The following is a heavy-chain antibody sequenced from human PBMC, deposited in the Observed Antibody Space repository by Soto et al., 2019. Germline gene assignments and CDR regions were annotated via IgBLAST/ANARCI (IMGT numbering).Heavy chain of an antibody. Sequence: PSETLSLTCSVSGDSINDKNWWTWLRQPPGKRLEWIGDIYHTGRSSYNPSLTSRVAMSVDKSKNQFSLKLISVTAADTAVYYCARHNGPLYVGYYYDMDVWGQGTTVTVSS. CDR1: GDSINDKNW. CDR3: ARHNGPLYVGYYYDMDV. J-gene: IGHJ6*02. CDR2: IYHTGRS. V-gene: IGHV4-4*02. D-gene: IGHD3-16*01.